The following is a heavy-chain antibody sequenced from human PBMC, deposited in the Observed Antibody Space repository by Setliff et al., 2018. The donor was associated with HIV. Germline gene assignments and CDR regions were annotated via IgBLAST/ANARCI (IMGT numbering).Heavy chain of an antibody. J-gene: IGHJ4*02. D-gene: IGHD3-10*01. CDR3: AGSYYGSGSYDY. Sequence: PGGSLRLSCAASGFTFSDYYMSWIRQAPGKGLEWVSYISSSSSYTNYADSVKGRFTISRDNAKNSLYLQMNSLRAEDTAVYYCAGSYYGSGSYDYWGQGTLVTVSS. CDR2: ISSSSSYT. CDR1: GFTFSDYY. V-gene: IGHV3-11*03.